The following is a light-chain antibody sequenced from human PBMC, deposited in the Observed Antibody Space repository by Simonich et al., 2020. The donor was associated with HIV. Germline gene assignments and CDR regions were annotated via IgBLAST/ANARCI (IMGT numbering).Light chain of an antibody. CDR2: EVS. CDR3: CSYAGVV. Sequence: QSALTQPPSASGSPGQSVTISCTGTSSDVGGYNYVSWYQQHPGKAPKLMIYEVSKRPSGVPDRFSGSKSGNTASLTVSGLQAEDEADYYCCSYAGVVFGGGTKLTVL. V-gene: IGLV2-8*01. J-gene: IGLJ2*01. CDR1: SSDVGGYNY.